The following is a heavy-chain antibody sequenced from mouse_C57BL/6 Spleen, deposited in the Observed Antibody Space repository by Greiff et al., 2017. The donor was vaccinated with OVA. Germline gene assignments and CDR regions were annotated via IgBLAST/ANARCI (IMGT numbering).Heavy chain of an antibody. CDR1: GFTFSSYG. CDR2: ISSGGSYT. V-gene: IGHV5-6*02. Sequence: DVKLVESGGDLVKPGGSLKLSCAASGFTFSSYGMSWVRQTPDKRLEWVATISSGGSYTYYPDSVKGRFTISRDNAKNTLYLQMSSLKSEDTAMYYCARLLTGLGYFDVWGTGTTVTVSS. J-gene: IGHJ1*03. D-gene: IGHD4-1*01. CDR3: ARLLTGLGYFDV.